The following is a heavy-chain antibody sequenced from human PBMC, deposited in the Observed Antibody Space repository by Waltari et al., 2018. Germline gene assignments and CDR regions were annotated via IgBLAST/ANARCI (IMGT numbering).Heavy chain of an antibody. CDR2: INLNSGGT. CDR1: GFTFTGYY. J-gene: IGHJ4*02. CDR3: GRDWNRSFDY. Sequence: QVQLVQSGAEVKKPGASVTVSCKASGFTFTGYYMHWMRQAPGQGLAWMGWINLNSGGTNYAQTFQGRVTMTRDTSISTAYMELSSLRSDDTAVYYCGRDWNRSFDYWGQGTLVTVSS. V-gene: IGHV1-2*02. D-gene: IGHD1-1*01.